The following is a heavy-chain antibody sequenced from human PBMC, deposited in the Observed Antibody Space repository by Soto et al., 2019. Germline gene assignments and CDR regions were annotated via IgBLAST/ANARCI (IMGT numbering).Heavy chain of an antibody. CDR1: GFTFDDYA. Sequence: EVQLVESGGGLVQPGRSLRLSCAASGFTFDDYAMHWVRQAPGKGLEWVSGISWNSGSIGYADSVKGRFTISRDNAKNSQYLQRNSLRAEDSALYYCVKDWAAVAGTTLLVAAFDIWGQGRMVTVSS. V-gene: IGHV3-9*01. CDR3: VKDWAAVAGTTLLVAAFDI. CDR2: ISWNSGSI. D-gene: IGHD6-19*01. J-gene: IGHJ3*02.